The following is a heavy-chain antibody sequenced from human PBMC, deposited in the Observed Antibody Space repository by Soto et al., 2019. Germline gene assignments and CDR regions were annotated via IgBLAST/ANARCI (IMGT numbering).Heavy chain of an antibody. J-gene: IGHJ3*02. CDR1: GFTFSSYE. V-gene: IGHV3-48*03. D-gene: IGHD2-15*01. CDR3: ARDGGYCSGGSCPETFDI. CDR2: ISSSGSTI. Sequence: EVQLVASGGGLVQPGGSLRLSCAASGFTFSSYEMNWVRQAPGKGLEWVSYISSSGSTIYYADSVKGRFTISRDNAKNSLYLQMNSLRAEDTAVYYCARDGGYCSGGSCPETFDIWGQGTMVTVSS.